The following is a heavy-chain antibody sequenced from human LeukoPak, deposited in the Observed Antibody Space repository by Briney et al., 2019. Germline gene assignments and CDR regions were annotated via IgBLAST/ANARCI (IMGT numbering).Heavy chain of an antibody. D-gene: IGHD3-9*01. J-gene: IGHJ4*02. CDR3: ARDRRFEHYFDY. V-gene: IGHV3-33*01. CDR2: ICYDGSNK. Sequence: PAGSLRLSCAASGFTFSSYGMHWVRQAPGKGLEWVAVICYDGSNKYYADSVKGRFTIFRDNSKNPLYLQMNSLRAEDTAVYYCARDRRFEHYFDYWGQGTLVTVSS. CDR1: GFTFSSYG.